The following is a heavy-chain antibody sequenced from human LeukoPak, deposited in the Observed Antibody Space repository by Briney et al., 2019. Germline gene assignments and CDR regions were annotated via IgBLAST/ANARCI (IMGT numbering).Heavy chain of an antibody. CDR2: INHHGGEK. V-gene: IGHV3-7*01. CDR3: ARLPLATARYYFDY. D-gene: IGHD4-17*01. J-gene: IGHJ4*02. Sequence: GGSLRLSCAASGFTFSTYWMSWVRQTPGKGLEWVANINHHGGEKYYVDSEEDRFTISRDNARNSLFLQMTSLTAEDTAVYFCARLPLATARYYFDYWGQGTLVTVSS. CDR1: GFTFSTYW.